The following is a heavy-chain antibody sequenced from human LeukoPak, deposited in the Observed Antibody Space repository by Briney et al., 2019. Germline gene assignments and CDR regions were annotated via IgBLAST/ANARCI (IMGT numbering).Heavy chain of an antibody. J-gene: IGHJ4*02. CDR2: IYTSGST. V-gene: IGHV4-4*07. CDR3: ARESHSSSYLFDF. D-gene: IGHD6-6*01. Sequence: SETLSLTCAVYGGSFSGYYWSWIRQPAGKGLEWIGRIYTSGSTNYNPSLKSRVTMSVDTSKNQISLKVNSVTAADTAVYYCARESHSSSYLFDFWGQGTLVTVSS. CDR1: GGSFSGYY.